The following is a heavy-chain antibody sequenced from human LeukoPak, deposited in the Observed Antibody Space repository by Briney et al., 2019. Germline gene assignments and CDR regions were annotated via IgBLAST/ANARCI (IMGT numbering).Heavy chain of an antibody. V-gene: IGHV3-11*04. Sequence: GGSLRLSCAASGFTFSDYYMSWIRQAPGKGLEWVSYISSSGSSTYYADSVKGRFTISRDNAKNSLYLQMDSLRVEDTAVYYCASRYSPFDFWGQGTLVTVSS. CDR3: ASRYSPFDF. J-gene: IGHJ4*02. CDR1: GFTFSDYY. CDR2: ISSSGSST. D-gene: IGHD5-18*01.